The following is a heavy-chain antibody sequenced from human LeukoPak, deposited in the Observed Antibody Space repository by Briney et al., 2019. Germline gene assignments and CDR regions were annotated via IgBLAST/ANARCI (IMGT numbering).Heavy chain of an antibody. CDR3: ARSLNGHNDY. Sequence: SQTLSLTCAISGDSVSSNSATWHWIRQPPSRGLEWLGRTYYRSKWYSEYAVSVKSRITIGSDTSKNQFSLQLNSVTPEDTAIYYCARSLNGHNDYWGQGTLVTVSS. CDR1: GDSVSSNSAT. J-gene: IGHJ4*02. CDR2: TYYRSKWYS. V-gene: IGHV6-1*01. D-gene: IGHD5-24*01.